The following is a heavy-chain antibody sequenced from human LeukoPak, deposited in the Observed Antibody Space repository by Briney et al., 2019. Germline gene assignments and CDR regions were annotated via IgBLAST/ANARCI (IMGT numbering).Heavy chain of an antibody. V-gene: IGHV4-59*08. J-gene: IGHJ5*02. CDR3: AGHADYARWFDP. CDR2: IHHSGST. Sequence: PSETLSLTCAVSGDSIRTYYWNWIRQPPGKGLEWIGYIHHSGSTSYNPSLKSRVNMSVHTSKNQFSLKLSSVTGADTAVYYCAGHADYARWFDPWGQGTLVTVSS. D-gene: IGHD4-17*01. CDR1: GDSIRTYY.